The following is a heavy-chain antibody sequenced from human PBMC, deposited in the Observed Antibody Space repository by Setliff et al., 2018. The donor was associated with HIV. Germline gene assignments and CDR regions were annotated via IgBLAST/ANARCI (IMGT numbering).Heavy chain of an antibody. CDR1: DGSFSSDY. D-gene: IGHD5-12*01. CDR3: ARAEMATTVAFDI. V-gene: IGHV4-59*01. Sequence: PSETLSLTCTVSDGSFSSDYWTWIRQTPGKGLEWIGYIYYSGSTKYNPSLTSRVTISVDTSKNHFSLKLTSVTAADTAVYYCARAEMATTVAFDIWGQGTMVTVSS. CDR2: IYYSGST. J-gene: IGHJ3*02.